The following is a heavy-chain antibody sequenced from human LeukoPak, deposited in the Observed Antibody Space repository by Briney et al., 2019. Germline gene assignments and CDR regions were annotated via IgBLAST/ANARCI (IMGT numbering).Heavy chain of an antibody. J-gene: IGHJ4*02. CDR2: INPSGGTT. CDR3: ARGGSGTYGDYFDY. Sequence: ASVKVSCKASGYTFTGYYMHWVRQAPGQGLEWMGRINPSGGTTDYAQKFQDRVTMTRDTSTSTVYLELSSLRSEDTAVYYCARGGSGTYGDYFDYWGQGTLVTVSS. V-gene: IGHV1-46*01. D-gene: IGHD1-26*01. CDR1: GYTFTGYY.